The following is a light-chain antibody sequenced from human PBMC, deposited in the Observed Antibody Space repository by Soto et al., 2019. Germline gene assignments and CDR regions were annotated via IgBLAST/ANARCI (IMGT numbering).Light chain of an antibody. CDR3: QVRTDWPPFKYT. V-gene: IGKV3-11*01. Sequence: EIMMTQSPVTLSVSPGERATLSCRASQSVNSNLAWYQQKPGQAPRLLIYGASTRATGVPARFSGSGSGTDFTLTISRLEPEDFAIYFCQVRTDWPPFKYTFGQGTKLEVK. CDR1: QSVNSN. CDR2: GAS. J-gene: IGKJ2*01.